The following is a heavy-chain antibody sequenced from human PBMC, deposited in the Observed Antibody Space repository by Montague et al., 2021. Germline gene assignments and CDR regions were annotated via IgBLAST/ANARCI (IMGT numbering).Heavy chain of an antibody. J-gene: IGHJ4*02. CDR3: ARDPRYSLSWSFDY. Sequence: CAISGDSVSVNAAACTWDRQSPSRRLHWQVRTYYRSKWYYDYAVSVKSRMTISPDTSKNQFSLQLSSVTPEDRAVYYCARDPRYSLSWSFDYWGQGTLVTVSS. CDR2: TYYRSKWYY. CDR1: GDSVSVNAAA. D-gene: IGHD6-13*01. V-gene: IGHV6-1*01.